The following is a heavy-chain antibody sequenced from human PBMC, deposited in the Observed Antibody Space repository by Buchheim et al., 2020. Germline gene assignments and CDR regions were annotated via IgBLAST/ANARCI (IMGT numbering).Heavy chain of an antibody. D-gene: IGHD3-10*01. CDR1: GFNFGTYW. J-gene: IGHJ6*02. CDR3: ARGDSLVQEVMINVYYFYGMDV. CDR2: INHDGSEK. Sequence: EVQVVESGGGLVQRGGSLRLSCAASGFNFGTYWMTWVRQAPGKGLEWVANINHDGSEKYYAESVKGRFDISRDNAKSSVDLQMNRLRAGDTAVYFCARGDSLVQEVMINVYYFYGMDVWGQGTT. V-gene: IGHV3-7*01.